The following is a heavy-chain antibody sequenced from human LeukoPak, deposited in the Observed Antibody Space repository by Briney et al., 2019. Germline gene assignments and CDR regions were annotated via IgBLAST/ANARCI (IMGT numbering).Heavy chain of an antibody. CDR1: GYTFTGYY. D-gene: IGHD6-19*01. V-gene: IGHV1-2*02. CDR3: ARPRAQQWLVRGDAFDI. J-gene: IGHJ3*02. CDR2: INPNTGGT. Sequence: ASVKVSCKASGYTFTGYYMHWVRQAPGQGLEWMGWINPNTGGTDYAQKFQGGVTMTRDTSISTAYMELSRLRSDDTAVYYCARPRAQQWLVRGDAFDIWGQGAMVTVS.